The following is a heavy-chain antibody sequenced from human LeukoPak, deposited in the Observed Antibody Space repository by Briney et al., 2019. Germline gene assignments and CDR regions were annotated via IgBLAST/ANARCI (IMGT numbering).Heavy chain of an antibody. CDR2: IRHDVSRK. CDR1: GFIFSSYG. Sequence: PGGSLRLSCEASGFIFSSYGMHWVRQAPGKGPEWVAFIRHDVSRKFQRDFVKGRFTISRDNSKNTLYLQMNSLRPEDTAFYYCAKDIYANGYHYYYYMDACGKGTAVTVSS. V-gene: IGHV3-30*02. J-gene: IGHJ6*03. D-gene: IGHD3-16*01. CDR3: AKDIYANGYHYYYYMDA.